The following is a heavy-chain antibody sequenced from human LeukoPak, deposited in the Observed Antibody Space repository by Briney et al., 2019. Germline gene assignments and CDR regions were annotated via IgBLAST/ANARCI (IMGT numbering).Heavy chain of an antibody. J-gene: IGHJ4*02. CDR2: IVVGSGNT. V-gene: IGHV1-58*01. CDR1: GFTFTSSA. D-gene: IGHD2-15*01. CDR3: AADRYCSGGSCYYFFDY. Sequence: SVKVSCTASGFTFTSSAAQWVRQARGQRLEWIGWIVVGSGNTNYAQKFQERVTITRDMSTSTAYMELSSLRSEDTAVYYCAADRYCSGGSCYYFFDYWGQGTLVTVSS.